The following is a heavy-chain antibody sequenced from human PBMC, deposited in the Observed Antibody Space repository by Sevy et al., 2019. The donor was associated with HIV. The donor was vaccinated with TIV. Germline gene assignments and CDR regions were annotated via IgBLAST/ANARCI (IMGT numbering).Heavy chain of an antibody. V-gene: IGHV3-23*01. J-gene: IGHJ4*02. CDR1: GFTFGYFA. D-gene: IGHD6-19*01. CDR3: AKDTSGWYDALDQ. CDR2: ISPNGATS. Sequence: GGSLRLSCEVSGFTFGYFAMSWVRQAPGKGLEWVSGISPNGATSHYAAPFRGRFTISRDNSKNRMYLQMSSLRAEDTAQYYCAKDTSGWYDALDQWGQRTLVTVSS.